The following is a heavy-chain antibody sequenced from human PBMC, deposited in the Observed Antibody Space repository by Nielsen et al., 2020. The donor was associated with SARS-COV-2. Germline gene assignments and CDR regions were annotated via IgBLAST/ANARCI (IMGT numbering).Heavy chain of an antibody. Sequence: SVKVSCKASGGTFSSYAISWVRQAPGQGLEWMGGIIPIFGTANYAQKFQGRVTITADESTSTAYMELSSLRAEDTALYYCATIAAAGNWYFDLWGRGTLVTVSS. CDR3: ATIAAAGNWYFDL. CDR1: GGTFSSYA. J-gene: IGHJ2*01. V-gene: IGHV1-69*13. D-gene: IGHD6-13*01. CDR2: IIPIFGTA.